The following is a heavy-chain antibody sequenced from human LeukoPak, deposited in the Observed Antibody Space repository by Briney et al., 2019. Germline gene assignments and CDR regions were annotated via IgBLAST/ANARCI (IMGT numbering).Heavy chain of an antibody. D-gene: IGHD2-15*01. V-gene: IGHV1-46*01. J-gene: IGHJ3*02. CDR1: GYTFTSYY. CDR2: INPSGGST. Sequence: ASVKVSCKASGYTFTSYYMHWVRQAPGQGLEWMGIINPSGGSTSYAQKFQGRVTMTRDMSTSTVYMELSSLRSEDTAVYYCARDQGSGLDAFDIWGQGTMVTVSS. CDR3: ARDQGSGLDAFDI.